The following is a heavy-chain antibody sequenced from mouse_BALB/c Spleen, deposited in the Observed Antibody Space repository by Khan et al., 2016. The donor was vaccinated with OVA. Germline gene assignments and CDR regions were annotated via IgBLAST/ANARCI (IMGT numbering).Heavy chain of an antibody. CDR2: ISTYYGDA. Sequence: QVQLKQSGAELVRPGVSVKISCKGSGYTFTDYAMHWVKQSHAKSLEWIGVISTYYGDADCNQKFKGKATMTVDKSSSTAYMELARLTSEDSAIXYCARGGRFAYWGQGTLVTVSA. CDR1: GYTFTDYA. D-gene: IGHD3-3*01. J-gene: IGHJ3*01. CDR3: ARGGRFAY. V-gene: IGHV1S137*01.